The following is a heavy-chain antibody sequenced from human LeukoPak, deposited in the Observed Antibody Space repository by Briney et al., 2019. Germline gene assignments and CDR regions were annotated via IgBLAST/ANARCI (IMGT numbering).Heavy chain of an antibody. Sequence: SETLSLTCTVSGGSISTYYWSWIRQPPGKGLEWIGYIYYNGATDYNPSLKSRVTISVDTSKNEFSLKLTSVTAADTALYYCARRRKTSGQGPAAFDLWGQGTMVTVSS. CDR3: ARRRKTSGQGPAAFDL. CDR2: IYYNGAT. D-gene: IGHD5-12*01. J-gene: IGHJ3*01. V-gene: IGHV4-59*08. CDR1: GGSISTYY.